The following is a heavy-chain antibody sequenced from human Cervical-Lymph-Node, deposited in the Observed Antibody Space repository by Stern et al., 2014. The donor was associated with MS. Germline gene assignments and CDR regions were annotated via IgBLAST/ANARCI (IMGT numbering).Heavy chain of an antibody. V-gene: IGHV1-18*01. CDR3: ARDLSGIGYYDY. J-gene: IGHJ4*02. CDR1: GYTFTSYG. D-gene: IGHD3-22*01. CDR2: ISAYNGNT. Sequence: VQLEESGAEVKKPGASVKVSCKASGYTFTSYGISWVRQAPGQGLEWMGWISAYNGNTNYAQKLQGRVTMTTDTSTSTAYMELSSLKFDDTAVYYCARDLSGIGYYDYWGQGTLVAVSS.